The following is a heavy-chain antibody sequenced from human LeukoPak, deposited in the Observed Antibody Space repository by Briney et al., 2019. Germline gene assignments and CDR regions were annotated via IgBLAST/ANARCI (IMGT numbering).Heavy chain of an antibody. CDR2: IYPGDSDT. J-gene: IGHJ5*02. Sequence: GESLKISCKGSGYSFTSYWIGWVRLMPGKGLEWMGIIYPGDSDTRYSPSFQGQVTISADKSISTAYLQWSSLKASDTAMYYCARLSYYSDSSGHSNWFDPWGQGTLVTVSS. CDR1: GYSFTSYW. D-gene: IGHD3-22*01. V-gene: IGHV5-51*01. CDR3: ARLSYYSDSSGHSNWFDP.